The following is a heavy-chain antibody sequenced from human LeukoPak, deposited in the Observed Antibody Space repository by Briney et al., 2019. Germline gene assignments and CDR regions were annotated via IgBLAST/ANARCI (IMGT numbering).Heavy chain of an antibody. D-gene: IGHD6-19*01. J-gene: IGHJ4*02. V-gene: IGHV4-61*02. CDR1: GGSISSGNFY. CDR3: ARSFSSTWSEGICFDY. CDR2: IYTGGST. Sequence: PSETLSLTCSVSGGSISSGNFYWNWIRQSPGKGLEWIGRIYTGGSTNYNPSLKSRVTISLDRSNNQVSLKLTSVTAADTALYYCARSFSSTWSEGICFDYWGPGTLVTVSS.